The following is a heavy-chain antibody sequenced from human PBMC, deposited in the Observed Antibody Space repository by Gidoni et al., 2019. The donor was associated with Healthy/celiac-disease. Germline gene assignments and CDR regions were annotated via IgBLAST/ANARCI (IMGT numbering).Heavy chain of an antibody. Sequence: EVQLLESGGGLVQPGGSLRLSCAASGSTFSSYAMSWVRQAPGKGLEWVSAISGSGGSTYYADSVKGRFTISRDNSKNTLYLQMNSLRAEDTAVYYCAKDGGGYCSGGSCSQQYYFDYWGQGTLVTVSS. CDR2: ISGSGGST. CDR3: AKDGGGYCSGGSCSQQYYFDY. CDR1: GSTFSSYA. J-gene: IGHJ4*02. V-gene: IGHV3-23*01. D-gene: IGHD2-15*01.